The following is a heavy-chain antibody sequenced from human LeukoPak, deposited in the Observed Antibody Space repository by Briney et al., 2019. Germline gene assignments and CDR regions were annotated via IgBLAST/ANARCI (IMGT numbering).Heavy chain of an antibody. CDR2: ISGSGGST. D-gene: IGHD3-10*01. J-gene: IGHJ4*02. Sequence: GGSLRLSCAASGFTFSSYAMSWGRQAPGKGLEWVSAISGSGGSTYYADSVKGRFTISRDDSKNTLYLQMNSLRAEDTAVYYCAKDSVLLWFGELLGFDYWGQGTLVTVSS. CDR1: GFTFSSYA. V-gene: IGHV3-23*01. CDR3: AKDSVLLWFGELLGFDY.